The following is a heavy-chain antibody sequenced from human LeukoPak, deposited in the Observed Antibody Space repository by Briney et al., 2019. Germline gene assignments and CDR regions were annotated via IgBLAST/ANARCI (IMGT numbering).Heavy chain of an antibody. D-gene: IGHD3-16*02. CDR2: ISGSGGRT. CDR3: AKDFALVGELSFRLDAFHI. CDR1: GFTFSSYS. Sequence: PGGSLRLSCAASGFTFSSYSMNWVRQAPGKGLEWVSGISGSGGRTYYADSVKGRFTISRDNSKNTLYVQMNSLRAEDTAIYYCAKDFALVGELSFRLDAFHIWGQGTMVTVSS. V-gene: IGHV3-23*01. J-gene: IGHJ3*02.